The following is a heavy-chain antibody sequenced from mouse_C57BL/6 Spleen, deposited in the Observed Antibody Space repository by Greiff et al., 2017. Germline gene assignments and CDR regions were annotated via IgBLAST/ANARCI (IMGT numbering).Heavy chain of an antibody. V-gene: IGHV1-55*01. CDR3: ARPLRSLYYFDY. J-gene: IGHJ2*01. CDR1: GYTFTSYW. D-gene: IGHD1-1*01. Sequence: VQLQQPGAELVKPGASVKMSCKASGYTFTSYWITWVKQRPGQGLEWIGDIYPGSGSTNYNEKFKSKATLTVDTSSSTAYMQLSSLPSEDSAVYYCARPLRSLYYFDYWGQGTTLTVSS. CDR2: IYPGSGST.